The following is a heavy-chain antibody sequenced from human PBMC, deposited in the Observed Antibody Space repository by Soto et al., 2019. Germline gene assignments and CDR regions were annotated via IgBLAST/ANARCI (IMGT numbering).Heavy chain of an antibody. CDR3: ARMRGMLLGSFDV. D-gene: IGHD3-16*01. J-gene: IGHJ3*01. CDR1: GGSFRNNA. Sequence: QEKLVQTGAEVKKPGSSVKVSCKTSGGSFRNNAFSWVRQAPGQGLEWMGQILPVYNTTNYARNFQGRVTITADKSTTTIHMELNTVRSDDTALYYCARMRGMLLGSFDVWGQGTTVSVSS. V-gene: IGHV1-69*06. CDR2: ILPVYNTT.